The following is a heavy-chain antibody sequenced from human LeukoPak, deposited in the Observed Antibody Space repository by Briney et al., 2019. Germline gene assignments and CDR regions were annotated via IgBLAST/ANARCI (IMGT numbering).Heavy chain of an antibody. CDR3: ARIYYFGDNNWRYFDN. V-gene: IGHV3-7*01. J-gene: IGHJ4*02. CDR2: IDPDGSEK. Sequence: AGGSLRLSCAAPGFTFNSYWMSWVRQAPGKGLEWVANIDPDGSEKQYGDSVKGRFTTSRDNAKNSLYLQMNSLRAEDTAIYYCARIYYFGDNNWRYFDNWGQGTLVTVSS. CDR1: GFTFNSYW. D-gene: IGHD3-10*01.